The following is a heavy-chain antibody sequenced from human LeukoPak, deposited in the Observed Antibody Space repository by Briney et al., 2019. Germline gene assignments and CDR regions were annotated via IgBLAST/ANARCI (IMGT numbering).Heavy chain of an antibody. CDR2: ISYDGSIR. Sequence: GGSLRLSYAASGFTFSSYGMHWVRQAPGKGLEWLAIISYDGSIRYYTDSVKGRFTVSRENSKNTVFLQMNSLRAEDTAVYYCSNDIVADEGGGYWGQGTLVTVSS. J-gene: IGHJ4*02. D-gene: IGHD2-15*01. CDR1: GFTFSSYG. V-gene: IGHV3-30-3*02. CDR3: SNDIVADEGGGY.